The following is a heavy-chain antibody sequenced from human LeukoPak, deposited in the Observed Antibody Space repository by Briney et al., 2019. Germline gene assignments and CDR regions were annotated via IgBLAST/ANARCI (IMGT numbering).Heavy chain of an antibody. CDR3: ATLWFGEYGDGFDI. D-gene: IGHD3-10*01. V-gene: IGHV1-2*02. Sequence: ASVKVSCKASGYTFTDYYMHWVRQAPGEGRGWMGWINPDTGGTNYAQKFQGRVTMIRDTSISTAYMELRGLRPDDTAVYYCATLWFGEYGDGFDIWGQGTMVTVSS. CDR2: INPDTGGT. CDR1: GYTFTDYY. J-gene: IGHJ3*02.